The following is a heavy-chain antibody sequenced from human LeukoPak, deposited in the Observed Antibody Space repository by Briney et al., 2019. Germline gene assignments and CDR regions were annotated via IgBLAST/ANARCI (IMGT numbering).Heavy chain of an antibody. D-gene: IGHD2-21*02. V-gene: IGHV1-46*01. CDR2: INPSGGST. CDR3: ARDPRPPQLAYCGGDCYSNWFDP. J-gene: IGHJ5*02. CDR1: GYTFTSYY. Sequence: ASVKVSCKASGYTFTSYYMHWVRQAPGQGLEWMGIINPSGGSTSYAQKFQGRVTMTRDTSTSTVYMELSSLRSGDTAVYYCARDPRPPQLAYCGGDCYSNWFDPWGQGTLVTVSS.